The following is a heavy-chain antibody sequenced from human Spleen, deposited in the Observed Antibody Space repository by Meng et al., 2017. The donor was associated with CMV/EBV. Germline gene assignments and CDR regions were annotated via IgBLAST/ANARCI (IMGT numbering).Heavy chain of an antibody. Sequence: SETLSLTCTVSGGSISSSSYYWGWIRQPPGKGLEWIGSIYYSGSTYYNPSLKSRVTISVDTSKNQFSLKLSSVTAADTAVYYCAREVGGYSYGYRRAGFDYWGQGTLVTVSS. CDR2: IYYSGST. D-gene: IGHD5-18*01. V-gene: IGHV4-39*07. CDR1: GGSISSSSYY. J-gene: IGHJ4*02. CDR3: AREVGGYSYGYRRAGFDY.